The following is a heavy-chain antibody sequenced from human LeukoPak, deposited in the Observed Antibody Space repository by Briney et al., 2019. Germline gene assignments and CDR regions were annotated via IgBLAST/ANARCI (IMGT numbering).Heavy chain of an antibody. V-gene: IGHV3-74*03. CDR2: ISSDGRST. CDR3: AREESTPVAFYFDH. CDR1: GFTFSNHW. J-gene: IGHJ4*02. D-gene: IGHD4-11*01. Sequence: PGGSLTLTCLASGFTFSNHWMNWIRQAPGKGLVWISRISSDGRSTSYAPSVQGRFTVSRDNAKNTVSLQMNSLRADDTAVYYCAREESTPVAFYFDHWGQGTLVPVSS.